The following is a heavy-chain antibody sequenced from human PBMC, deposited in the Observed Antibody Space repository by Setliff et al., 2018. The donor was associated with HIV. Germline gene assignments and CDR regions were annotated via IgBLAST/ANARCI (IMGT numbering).Heavy chain of an antibody. Sequence: ASVKVSCKASGYTFTSYAMHWVRQAPGQRLEWMGCINAGNGNTKYSQKFQGRVTITRDTSASTAYMELSSLRSEDTAVYYCARAGYSSSWYDNAFDIWGQGTMVTVSS. CDR1: GYTFTSYA. CDR2: INAGNGNT. D-gene: IGHD6-13*01. CDR3: ARAGYSSSWYDNAFDI. V-gene: IGHV1-3*01. J-gene: IGHJ3*02.